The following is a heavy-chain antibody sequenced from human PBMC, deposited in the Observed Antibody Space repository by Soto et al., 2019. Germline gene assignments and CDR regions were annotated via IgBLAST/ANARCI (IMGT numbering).Heavy chain of an antibody. V-gene: IGHV4-39*01. D-gene: IGHD6-13*01. CDR1: GGSISSSGYY. Sequence: SETLSLTCTVSGGSISSSGYYWGWIRQPPGKGLEWIGSIYYSGSTYYNPSLKSRVTVSVDTSKNQFSLKLSSVTAADTAVYYCARRDVIVRSAAGHYWGQGTLVTVSS. CDR3: ARRDVIVRSAAGHY. CDR2: IYYSGST. J-gene: IGHJ4*02.